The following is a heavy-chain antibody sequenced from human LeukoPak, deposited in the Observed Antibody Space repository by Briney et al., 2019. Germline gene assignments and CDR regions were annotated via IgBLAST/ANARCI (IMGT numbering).Heavy chain of an antibody. D-gene: IGHD6-19*01. CDR3: TRDGVIEQWLVTELHFDY. J-gene: IGHJ4*02. V-gene: IGHV3-49*04. Sequence: PGGSLRLSCTASGFTFGDYAMSWVRQAPGKGLEWVGFIRSKAYGGTTAYAASVKGRFTISRDDSKSIDYLQMNSLKTEDTAVYYCTRDGVIEQWLVTELHFDYWGQGTLVTVSS. CDR2: IRSKAYGGTT. CDR1: GFTFGDYA.